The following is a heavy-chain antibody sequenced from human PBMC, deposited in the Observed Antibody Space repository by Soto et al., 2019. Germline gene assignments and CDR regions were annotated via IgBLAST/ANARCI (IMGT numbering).Heavy chain of an antibody. CDR2: ISGSGGST. Sequence: GGSLRLSCAASGFTFSSYAMSWVRQAPGKGLEWVSAISGSGGSTYYADSVKGRFTISRDNSKNTLYLQMNGLRAEDTAVYYCAKDVGYGSGNHWFDPWGQGTLVTVSS. CDR3: AKDVGYGSGNHWFDP. D-gene: IGHD3-10*01. CDR1: GFTFSSYA. J-gene: IGHJ5*02. V-gene: IGHV3-23*01.